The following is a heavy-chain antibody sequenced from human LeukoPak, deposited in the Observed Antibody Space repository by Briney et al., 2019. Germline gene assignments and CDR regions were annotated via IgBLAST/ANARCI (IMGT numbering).Heavy chain of an antibody. D-gene: IGHD3-3*01. CDR1: GFTFSSYS. J-gene: IGHJ4*02. CDR3: ASAYYDFWSGTPYYFDY. CDR2: ISSSSSHI. Sequence: PGRSLRLSCAASGFTFSSYSMNWVRQAPGKGLEWVSSISSSSSHIYYADSVKGRFTISRDNAKNSLYLQMNSLRAEDTAVYYCASAYYDFWSGTPYYFDYWGQGTLLTVSS. V-gene: IGHV3-21*01.